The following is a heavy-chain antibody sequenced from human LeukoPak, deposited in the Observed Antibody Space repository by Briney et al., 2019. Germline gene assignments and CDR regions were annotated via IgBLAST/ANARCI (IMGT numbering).Heavy chain of an antibody. CDR1: GFTFSSYA. CDR2: ISGSGGST. V-gene: IGHV3-23*01. CDR3: AREYRSSSGRAFDY. J-gene: IGHJ4*02. Sequence: PGGSLRLSCAASGFTFSSYAMSWVRQAPGKGLEWVSAISGSGGSTYYADSVKGRFTISRDNSKNTLYLQMNSLRAGDTAVYYCAREYRSSSGRAFDYWGQGTLVTVSS. D-gene: IGHD6-6*01.